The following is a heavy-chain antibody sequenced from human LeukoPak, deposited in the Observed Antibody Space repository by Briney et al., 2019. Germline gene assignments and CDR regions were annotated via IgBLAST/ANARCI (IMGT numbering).Heavy chain of an antibody. CDR1: GFTFSSYA. D-gene: IGHD6-13*01. V-gene: IGHV3-30-3*01. Sequence: GGSLRLSCAASGFTFSSYAMSWVRQAPGKGLEWVAVISYDGSNKYYADSVKGRFTISRDNSKNTLYLQMNSLRAEDTAVYYCARDSGSRGGFDYWGQGTLVTVSS. CDR2: ISYDGSNK. CDR3: ARDSGSRGGFDY. J-gene: IGHJ4*02.